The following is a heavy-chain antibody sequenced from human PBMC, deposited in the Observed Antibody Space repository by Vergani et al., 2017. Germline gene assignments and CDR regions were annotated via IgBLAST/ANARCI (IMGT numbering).Heavy chain of an antibody. V-gene: IGHV4-38-2*01. J-gene: IGHJ4*02. CDR1: GYSISSGYY. Sequence: QVQLQESGPGLVKPSETLSLTCAVSGYSISSGYYWDWVRQPPGKGLEWIGSIYHSGSTYYNPSLKSRVTISVDTSKNDFSLKVTSVTAADTAVYYCTRQPQEGASGPPSVPTWGQGISVIVSS. D-gene: IGHD5-12*01. CDR2: IYHSGST. CDR3: TRQPQEGASGPPSVPT.